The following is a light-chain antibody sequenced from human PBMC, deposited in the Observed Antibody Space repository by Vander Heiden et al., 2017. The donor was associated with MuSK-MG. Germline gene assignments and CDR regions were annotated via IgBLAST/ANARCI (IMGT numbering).Light chain of an antibody. CDR3: QQDYNLPLT. J-gene: IGKJ4*01. CDR1: QDITNF. Sequence: DIQMTQSPSSLSASVGDRVTITCQASQDITNFLNWYQQKPGKAPKLLIYDASSLETGVPSRFGGSGSGTRFTLTISSLQPEDIGSYYCQQDYNLPLTFGGGTKVEIK. CDR2: DAS. V-gene: IGKV1-33*01.